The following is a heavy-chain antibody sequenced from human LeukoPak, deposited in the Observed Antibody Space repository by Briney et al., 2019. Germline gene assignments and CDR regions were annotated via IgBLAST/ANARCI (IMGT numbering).Heavy chain of an antibody. CDR1: GFTFSNHG. CDR3: ARDLAWGAFDY. Sequence: GGSLRLSCAASGFTFSNHGMNWVRQAPGKGLEWLSGVSPPGGGAYYADSVKGRFTISRDDSKNTLSLQMNSLRVEDTAVYYCARDLAWGAFDYWGQGTLVTVSS. D-gene: IGHD7-27*01. J-gene: IGHJ4*02. V-gene: IGHV3-23*01. CDR2: VSPPGGGA.